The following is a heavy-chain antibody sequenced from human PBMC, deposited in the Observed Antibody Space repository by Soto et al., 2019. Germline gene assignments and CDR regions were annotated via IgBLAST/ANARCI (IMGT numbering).Heavy chain of an antibody. CDR1: GGSFSGYY. Sequence: QVQLQQWGAGLLKPSETLSLTCVVYGGSFSGYYRSWIRQPPGKGLEWFGEVNHSGGIDYNPSLKSRVTISVDTSKNQFSLKLSSVTAADTAVYYCAGRNGYYSGIDYWGQGTLVTVSS. J-gene: IGHJ4*02. V-gene: IGHV4-34*02. CDR3: AGRNGYYSGIDY. CDR2: VNHSGGI. D-gene: IGHD3-22*01.